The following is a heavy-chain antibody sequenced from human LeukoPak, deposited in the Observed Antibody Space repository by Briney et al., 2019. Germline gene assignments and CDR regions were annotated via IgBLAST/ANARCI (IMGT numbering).Heavy chain of an antibody. V-gene: IGHV3-7*04. CDR2: INHEGSEQ. CDR1: GFTFSTHW. Sequence: GGSLRLSCAASGFTFSTHWMTWVRQAPGKGLEWVANINHEGSEQHFVDSVKGRFTISRDKAKNSLYLQMSSLRAADTAVYYCARVGTTGGWYFDLWGRGSLVTVSS. CDR3: ARVGTTGGWYFDL. D-gene: IGHD1/OR15-1a*01. J-gene: IGHJ2*01.